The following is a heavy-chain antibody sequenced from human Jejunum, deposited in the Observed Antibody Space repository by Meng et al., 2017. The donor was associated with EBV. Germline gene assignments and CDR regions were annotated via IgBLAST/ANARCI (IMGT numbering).Heavy chain of an antibody. CDR2: IDYRENT. CDR1: GGSISSYTYY. D-gene: IGHD3-22*01. J-gene: IGHJ4*02. V-gene: IGHV4-39*01. Sequence: LHLRESGPGLVKPSETLPLTCSVSGGSISSYTYYWGWIRQPPGKGLEWIGTIDYRENTYYNPSLKSRITISVDTPKNQFSLKLTSMTAADTALYYCARVDYYDTSGNVDFWGQGALVTVSS. CDR3: ARVDYYDTSGNVDF.